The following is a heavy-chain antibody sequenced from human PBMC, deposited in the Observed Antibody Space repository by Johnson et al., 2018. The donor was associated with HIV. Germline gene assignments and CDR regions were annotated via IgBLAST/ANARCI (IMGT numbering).Heavy chain of an antibody. D-gene: IGHD1-26*01. V-gene: IGHV3-20*04. CDR3: AKDGRGGNYWYAFDI. CDR1: GFTFDDYG. Sequence: VQLVESGGGVVRPGGSLRLSCAASGFTFDDYGMSWVRQAPGKGLEWVSGINWNGGNRGYADSVKGQFIISRDNGKNSLYLQMNSLRAEDTAVYYCAKDGRGGNYWYAFDIWGQGTMVTVSS. J-gene: IGHJ3*02. CDR2: INWNGGNR.